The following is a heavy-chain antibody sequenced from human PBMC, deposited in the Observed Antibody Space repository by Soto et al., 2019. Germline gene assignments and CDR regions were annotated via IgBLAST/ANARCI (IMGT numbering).Heavy chain of an antibody. CDR1: GYTFTSYD. V-gene: IGHV1-8*01. J-gene: IGHJ4*02. D-gene: IGHD6-13*01. Sequence: ASVKVSCKASGYTFTSYDINWVRQATGQGLEWMGWMNPNSGNTGYAQKFQGRVTMTRNTSISTAYMELSSLKSEDTAVYYCARELSSSWRFDYWGQGTLVTVSS. CDR3: ARELSSSWRFDY. CDR2: MNPNSGNT.